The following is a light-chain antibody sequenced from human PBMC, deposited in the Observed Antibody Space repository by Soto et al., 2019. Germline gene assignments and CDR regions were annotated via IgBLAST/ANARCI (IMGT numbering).Light chain of an antibody. CDR3: GSWTTYRPYV. CDR1: SSDIGNYNA. Sequence: QSVLTQPASVSGSPGQSITIPCTGTSSDIGNYNAVSWYQQHPGKAPKLIIYEVTNRPSGVSDRFSGSKSGNTASPTISGLQAEDEADYYCGSWTTYRPYVSATGTKVTVL. V-gene: IGLV2-14*01. CDR2: EVT. J-gene: IGLJ1*01.